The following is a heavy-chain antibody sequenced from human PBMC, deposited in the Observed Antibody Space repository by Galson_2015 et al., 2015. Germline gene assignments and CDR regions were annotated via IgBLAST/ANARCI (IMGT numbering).Heavy chain of an antibody. D-gene: IGHD1-1*01. Sequence: LRLSCAASGFTVSSNYLSWVRQAPGKGLEWVSVIYSGGSTYYADSVKGRFTISRDNSKNTPYLQMNSLRAEDTAVYYCARDDELDYWGQGTLVTVSS. J-gene: IGHJ4*02. CDR3: ARDDELDY. V-gene: IGHV3-53*01. CDR2: IYSGGST. CDR1: GFTVSSNY.